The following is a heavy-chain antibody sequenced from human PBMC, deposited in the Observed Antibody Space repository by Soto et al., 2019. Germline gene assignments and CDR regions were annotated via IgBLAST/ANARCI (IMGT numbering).Heavy chain of an antibody. V-gene: IGHV3-30*18. CDR3: AKYLSRGPMWMSLGS. Sequence: QVQLVESGGGVVHPGRSLRLSCAASGFTLSDFGIHWVRQAPGKGLEWLAVISSDGSNKFYADSVQGRFTLSRDSSENTLYLQMPRLRSDDTAVYYCAKYLSRGPMWMSLGSWGQGTLVTVSS. CDR2: ISSDGSNK. J-gene: IGHJ4*02. CDR1: GFTLSDFG. D-gene: IGHD3-10*02.